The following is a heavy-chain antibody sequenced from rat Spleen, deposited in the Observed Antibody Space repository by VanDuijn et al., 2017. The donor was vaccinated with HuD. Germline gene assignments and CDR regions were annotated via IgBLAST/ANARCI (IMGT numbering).Heavy chain of an antibody. Sequence: EVQLVESGGGLVQPGRSLKLSCAASGFTFSNYGMAWVRQAPTKGLEWVATISYDGSSTYYRDSVKGRFTISRDNAKSTLYLQMESLRSEDTAPFNGERGEGGYLDYGGQEVRSTVSS. CDR2: ISYDGSST. CDR3: ERGEGGYLDY. D-gene: IGHD1-11*01. V-gene: IGHV5-29*01. J-gene: IGHJ2*01. CDR1: GFTFSNYG.